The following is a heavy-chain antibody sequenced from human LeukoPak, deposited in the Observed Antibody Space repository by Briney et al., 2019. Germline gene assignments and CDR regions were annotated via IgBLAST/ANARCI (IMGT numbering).Heavy chain of an antibody. V-gene: IGHV4-61*09. CDR3: ARVVITYFDY. Sequence: SETLSLTCTVSGGSISSGSYDWYWIRQPAGKGLEWIGHIYTSGTSNYNPSLKSRVTISVDTSKNQFSLKLSSVTAADTAVYYCARVVITYFDYWGQGTLVTVSS. CDR1: GGSISSGSYD. CDR2: IYTSGTS. D-gene: IGHD3-22*01. J-gene: IGHJ4*02.